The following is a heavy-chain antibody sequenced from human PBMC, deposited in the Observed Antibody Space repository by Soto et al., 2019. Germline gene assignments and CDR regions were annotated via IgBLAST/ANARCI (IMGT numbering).Heavy chain of an antibody. V-gene: IGHV4-34*01. J-gene: IGHJ6*02. CDR1: GGSFSGYY. CDR2: INHSGST. D-gene: IGHD3-22*01. CDR3: ARGVVIKKGASYYYYYGMDV. Sequence: PSETLSLTCAVYGGSFSGYYWSWIRQPPGKGLEWIGEINHSGSTNYNPSLKSRVTISVDTSKNQFSLKLSSVTAADTAVYYCARGVVIKKGASYYYYYGMDVWGQGTTVTVSS.